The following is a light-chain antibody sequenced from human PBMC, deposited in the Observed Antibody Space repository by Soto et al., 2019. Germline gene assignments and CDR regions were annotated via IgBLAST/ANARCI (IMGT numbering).Light chain of an antibody. Sequence: DIQLTQSPSSLSASVGDRVTITCQASQDIKNYLIWYQQKAGEAPNLLIYDASTLGTGVSSRFSGRGSGTEFSLTVTNRQPEDIATYYWQNSDSVPCTFGQGTRLEFK. CDR2: DAS. CDR1: QDIKNY. V-gene: IGKV1-33*01. CDR3: QNSDSVPCT. J-gene: IGKJ2*02.